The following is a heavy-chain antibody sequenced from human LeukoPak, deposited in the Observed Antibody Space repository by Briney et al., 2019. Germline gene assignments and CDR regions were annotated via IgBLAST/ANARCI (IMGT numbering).Heavy chain of an antibody. CDR3: ASDPYSSSWPLYYYYGMDV. Sequence: GGSLRLSCAASGFTFSSYWMHWVRQAPGKGLVWVSRINSDGSSTSYADSVKGRFTISRDNAKNTLYLQMNSLRAEDTAVYYCASDPYSSSWPLYYYYGMDVWGQGTTVTVSS. D-gene: IGHD6-13*01. J-gene: IGHJ6*02. CDR2: INSDGSST. CDR1: GFTFSSYW. V-gene: IGHV3-74*01.